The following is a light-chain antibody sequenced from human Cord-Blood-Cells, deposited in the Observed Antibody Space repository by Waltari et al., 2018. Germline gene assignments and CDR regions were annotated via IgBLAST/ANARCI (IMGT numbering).Light chain of an antibody. J-gene: IGLJ2*01. Sequence: QSALTQPASVSGSPGQSITISCTGTSSDVGSNNLGSWYQQHPGQAPKLMIYEGSKRPSGVSNRFSGSKSGNTASLTISGLQAEDEADYCCSYAGSSTFVVFGGGTKLTVL. CDR3: CSYAGSSTFVV. CDR2: EGS. V-gene: IGLV2-23*03. CDR1: SSDVGSNNL.